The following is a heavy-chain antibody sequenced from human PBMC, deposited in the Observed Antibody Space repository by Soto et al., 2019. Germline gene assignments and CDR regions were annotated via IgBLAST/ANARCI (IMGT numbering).Heavy chain of an antibody. CDR1: GGSISTNNW. CDR3: ARAKLCNTLSCPNSFDT. V-gene: IGHV4-4*02. J-gene: IGHJ4*02. D-gene: IGHD2-15*01. Sequence: QVLLQESGPGLINASGTLSLTCGVSGGSISTNNWWSWVRQTPGQGLEWIAEVYHTGSTNYNPSLKSRLTISVDKSKNQFSLRLTSVTAADSAVYYCARAKLCNTLSCPNSFDTWGQGTLVSVSS. CDR2: VYHTGST.